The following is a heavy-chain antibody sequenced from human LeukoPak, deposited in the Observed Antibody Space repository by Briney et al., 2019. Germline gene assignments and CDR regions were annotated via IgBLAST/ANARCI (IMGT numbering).Heavy chain of an antibody. J-gene: IGHJ3*02. D-gene: IGHD2-21*02. CDR1: GFTFSSYG. Sequence: SGRSLRLSCAASGFTFSSYGMHWVRQAPGKGLEWVAVISYDGSNKYYADSVKGRFTISRDNSKNTLYLQMNSLRAEDTAVYYCARGFQCHGDCYFDAIDIWGQGTLVIVSS. CDR2: ISYDGSNK. CDR3: ARGFQCHGDCYFDAIDI. V-gene: IGHV3-30*03.